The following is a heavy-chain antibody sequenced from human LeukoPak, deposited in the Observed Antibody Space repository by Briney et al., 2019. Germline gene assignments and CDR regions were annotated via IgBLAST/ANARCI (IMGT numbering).Heavy chain of an antibody. CDR1: GGSLSSYY. D-gene: IGHD1-26*01. V-gene: IGHV4-59*01. Sequence: SETLSLTCTVSGGSLSSYYWSWIRQPPGKGLEWIGYIYSRGLTRGRTNYNPSLKSRVTISVDTSKNQFSLKLSSVTAADTAVYYCARDQEYSGSYFRYFDFWGQGALVTVSS. CDR2: IYSRGLTRGRT. J-gene: IGHJ4*02. CDR3: ARDQEYSGSYFRYFDF.